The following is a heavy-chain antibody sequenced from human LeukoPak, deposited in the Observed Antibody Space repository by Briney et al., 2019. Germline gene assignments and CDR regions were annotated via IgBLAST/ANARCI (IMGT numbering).Heavy chain of an antibody. V-gene: IGHV3-11*01. CDR3: ARVLDGSNDC. CDR2: ISTTATTI. D-gene: IGHD3-10*01. CDR1: GFTFSDYY. J-gene: IGHJ4*02. Sequence: KPGGSLRLSYAASGFTFSDYYMSWIRQAPGKGLEWVSYISTTATTIYYADSVKGRFTISRDNAKNSLYLQMNSLSSEDTAVYYCARVLDGSNDCWGQGTLVTVSS.